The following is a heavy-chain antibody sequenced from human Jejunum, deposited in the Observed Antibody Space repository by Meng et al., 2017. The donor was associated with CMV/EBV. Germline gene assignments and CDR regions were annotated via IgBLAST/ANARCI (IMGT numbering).Heavy chain of an antibody. Sequence: CKASAYTFTGYYIHWVRQAPGQGLEWMGWINPNSGGTNYAQKFQGRVTMTRDTSITTAYMDLSRLTSDDTAVYYCARSIRPGVGWFDPWGQGTLVTVSS. CDR3: ARSIRPGVGWFDP. J-gene: IGHJ5*02. CDR2: INPNSGGT. CDR1: AYTFTGYY. V-gene: IGHV1-2*02. D-gene: IGHD7-27*01.